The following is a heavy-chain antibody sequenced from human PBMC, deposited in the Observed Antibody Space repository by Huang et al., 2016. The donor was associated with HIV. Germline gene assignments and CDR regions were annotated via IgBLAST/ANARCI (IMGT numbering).Heavy chain of an antibody. D-gene: IGHD5-12*01. CDR3: ARDLWLRDLYYYYYMDV. J-gene: IGHJ6*03. CDR1: RFTFSNYA. CDR2: ISYDGSNK. V-gene: IGHV3-30-3*01. Sequence: QVQLVESGGGVVQPGRSLRLSCAASRFTFSNYALHWVRQAPGKGLELVAVISYDGSNKYYADSVTGRFTISRDNSKNTLYLQMNSLRAEDTAVYYCARDLWLRDLYYYYYMDVWGKGTTVTVSS.